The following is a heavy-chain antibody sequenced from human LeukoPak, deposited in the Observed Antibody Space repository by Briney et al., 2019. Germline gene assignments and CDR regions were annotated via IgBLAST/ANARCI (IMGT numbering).Heavy chain of an antibody. CDR1: GYTLTELS. D-gene: IGHD3-9*01. CDR3: ATLRRYFDWSPLDY. V-gene: IGHV1-24*01. CDR2: FDPEDGET. J-gene: IGHJ4*02. Sequence: ASLEISCKVSGYTLTELSMHWVRHAPGKGLEWMGGFDPEDGETIYAQKFQGRVTMTEDTSTDTAYMELSSLRSEDTAVYYCATLRRYFDWSPLDYWGQGTLVTVSS.